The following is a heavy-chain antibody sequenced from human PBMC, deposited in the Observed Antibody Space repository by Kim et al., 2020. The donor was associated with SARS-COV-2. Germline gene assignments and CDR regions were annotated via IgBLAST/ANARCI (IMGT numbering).Heavy chain of an antibody. V-gene: IGHV3-33*01. D-gene: IGHD5-18*01. CDR1: GLTLSSHD. CDR2: LWNNGRYK. CDR3: ATMDNGYTYGFGHFDN. Sequence: GGSLRLSCAVSGLTLSSHDVSWVRQAPGRGPEWVAGLWNNGRYKLYAESLKGRFTISVDSRRNTAYLQINSVRVEDTAIYYCATMDNGYTYGFGHFDNWGQGTLVSVFS. J-gene: IGHJ4*02.